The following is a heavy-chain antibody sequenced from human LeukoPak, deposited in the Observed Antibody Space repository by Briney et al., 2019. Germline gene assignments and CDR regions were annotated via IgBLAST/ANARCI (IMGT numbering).Heavy chain of an antibody. CDR1: GGTFSSYA. Sequence: GASVKVSCKASGGTFSSYAISWVRQAPGQGLEWMGRIIPILGIANYAQKFQGRVTITADKSTSTAYMELSSLRSEDTAVYYCARDKLVAVAGTGGDYWGQGTLVTVSS. CDR3: ARDKLVAVAGTGGDY. V-gene: IGHV1-69*04. CDR2: IIPILGIA. J-gene: IGHJ4*02. D-gene: IGHD6-19*01.